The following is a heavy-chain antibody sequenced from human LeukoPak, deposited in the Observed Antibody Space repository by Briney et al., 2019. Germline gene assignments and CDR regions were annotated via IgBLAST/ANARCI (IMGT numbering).Heavy chain of an antibody. CDR2: IKQDGSEK. Sequence: PGRSLRLSCAASGFTFDDYAMHWVRQAPGKGLEWVANIKQDGSEKYYVDSVKGRFTISRDNAKNSLYLQVNSLRGEDTAVYYCVRAIGKSEAYWGQGTLVTVSS. CDR3: VRAIGKSEAY. J-gene: IGHJ4*02. D-gene: IGHD4-23*01. V-gene: IGHV3-7*01. CDR1: GFTFDDYA.